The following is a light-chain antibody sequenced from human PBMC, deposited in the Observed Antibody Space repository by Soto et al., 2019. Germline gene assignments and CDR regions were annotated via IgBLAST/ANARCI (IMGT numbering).Light chain of an antibody. CDR2: EVS. V-gene: IGLV2-23*02. CDR1: SGDVGNYNL. J-gene: IGLJ3*02. Sequence: QSALTQPASVSGSPGQSITISCTGTSGDVGNYNLVSWYQQHPGKAPHLVIYEVSKRPSGVSYSFSGSRSGNTASLTISGLQAEDEADYYCCAYAGGSVYVLFGGGTELTVL. CDR3: CAYAGGSVYVL.